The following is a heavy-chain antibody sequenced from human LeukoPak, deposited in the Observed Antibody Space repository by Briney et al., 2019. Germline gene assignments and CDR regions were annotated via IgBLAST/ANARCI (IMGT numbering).Heavy chain of an antibody. V-gene: IGHV1-2*02. D-gene: IGHD3-10*01. CDR2: INPNHGDT. CDR1: GYTFTGYY. Sequence: ASVKVSCKASGYTFTGYYMHWVRQAPGQGLEWMGWINPNHGDTNYAQKFQDRVSMTRDTSTSTAYMDLSRMTSDDTAVYYCARVRPRIDGSGTSYLRLYYFDYWGQGTLVTVSS. CDR3: ARVRPRIDGSGTSYLRLYYFDY. J-gene: IGHJ4*02.